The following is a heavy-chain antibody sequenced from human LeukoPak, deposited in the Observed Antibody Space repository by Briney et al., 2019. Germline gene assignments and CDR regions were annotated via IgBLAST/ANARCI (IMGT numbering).Heavy chain of an antibody. D-gene: IGHD2-15*01. CDR1: GFTFSSYD. Sequence: GGSLRLSCAASGFTFSSYDMHWVRQATGKGLEWVSAIGTAGDTYYPGSVKGRFTISRDNSKNTLYLQMNSLRAEDTAVYYCAKDLEVAARVADYWGQGTLVTVSS. J-gene: IGHJ4*02. CDR3: AKDLEVAARVADY. V-gene: IGHV3-13*01. CDR2: IGTAGDT.